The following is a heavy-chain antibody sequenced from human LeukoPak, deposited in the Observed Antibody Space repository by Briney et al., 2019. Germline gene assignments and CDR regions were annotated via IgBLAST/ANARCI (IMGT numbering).Heavy chain of an antibody. Sequence: PSETLSLTCTVSGDSVSSDTYYWGWVRQAPGKGLEWVSYISTTSSNIYYADSVEGRFTISRDNAKNLLYLQMDSLRDEDTAVYYCSRDGGFWSAYPLDYWGQGTLVTVSA. D-gene: IGHD3-3*01. CDR1: GDSVSSDTYY. J-gene: IGHJ4*02. V-gene: IGHV3-48*02. CDR2: ISTTSSNI. CDR3: SRDGGFWSAYPLDY.